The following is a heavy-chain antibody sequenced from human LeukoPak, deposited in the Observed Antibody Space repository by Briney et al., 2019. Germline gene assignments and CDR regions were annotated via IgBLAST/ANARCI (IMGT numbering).Heavy chain of an antibody. Sequence: GRSLRLSCAASGFTFSSYGMHWVRQAPGKGLEWVAVIWYDGSNKYYADSVKGRFTISRDNSKNTLYLQMNSLRAEDTAVYYCAKDFGSYLGAFDIWGQGTMVTVSS. CDR1: GFTFSSYG. V-gene: IGHV3-33*06. CDR2: IWYDGSNK. J-gene: IGHJ3*02. D-gene: IGHD1-26*01. CDR3: AKDFGSYLGAFDI.